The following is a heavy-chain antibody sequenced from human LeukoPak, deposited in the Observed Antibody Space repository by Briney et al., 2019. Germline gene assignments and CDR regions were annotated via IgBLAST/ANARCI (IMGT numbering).Heavy chain of an antibody. J-gene: IGHJ6*03. Sequence: PGGSLRLSCAASGFTVSSNYMSWVRQAPGKGLEWVSVIYSGGSTYYADSVKGRFTISRDNSKNTLYLQMNSLRAEDTAVYYCARALVVPAARRAYYYYYYMDVWGKGTTVTVSS. D-gene: IGHD2-2*01. CDR1: GFTVSSNY. CDR3: ARALVVPAARRAYYYYYYMDV. CDR2: IYSGGST. V-gene: IGHV3-53*01.